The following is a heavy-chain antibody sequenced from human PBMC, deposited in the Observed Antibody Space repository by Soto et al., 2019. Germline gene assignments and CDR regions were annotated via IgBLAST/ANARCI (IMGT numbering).Heavy chain of an antibody. Sequence: GASVKVSCKASGYTFTSYAMHWVRQAPGQRLEWMGWINAGNGNTKYSHKFQGRVTITRDTSASTAYMELSSLRSEDTAVYYCARDLALDVCGQGTTVTVSS. CDR3: ARDLALDV. D-gene: IGHD2-21*01. J-gene: IGHJ6*02. CDR2: INAGNGNT. V-gene: IGHV1-3*01. CDR1: GYTFTSYA.